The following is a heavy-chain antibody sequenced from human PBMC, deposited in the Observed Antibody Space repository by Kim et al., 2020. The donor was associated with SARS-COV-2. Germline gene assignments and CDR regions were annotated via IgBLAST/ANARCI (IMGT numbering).Heavy chain of an antibody. Sequence: YDPALKSRVTISVDTSKTQFYLKLSSVTAADTAVYYCARERYDSSGYGSYWGQGTLVTVSS. V-gene: IGHV4-30-2*05. CDR3: ARERYDSSGYGSY. J-gene: IGHJ4*02. D-gene: IGHD3-22*01.